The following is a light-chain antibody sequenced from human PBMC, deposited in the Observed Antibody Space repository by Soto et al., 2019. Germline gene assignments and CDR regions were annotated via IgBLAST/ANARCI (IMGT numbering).Light chain of an antibody. CDR3: SSYTSSSTWV. Sequence: QPALTQPASVSGSPGQSITISCTGTSSDVGAYNYVSWYQQHPGKAPKLMIHDVTNRPSGVSNRFSGSKSGNTASLTISGLQAEDEADYYCSSYTSSSTWVFGGGTKLTVL. CDR2: DVT. J-gene: IGLJ3*02. CDR1: SSDVGAYNY. V-gene: IGLV2-14*03.